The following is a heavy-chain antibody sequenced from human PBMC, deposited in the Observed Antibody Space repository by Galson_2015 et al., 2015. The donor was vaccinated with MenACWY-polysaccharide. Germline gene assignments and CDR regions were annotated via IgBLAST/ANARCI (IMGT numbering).Heavy chain of an antibody. CDR1: GLIFNNHW. CDR2: IRQAGLEK. CDR3: AREGLVEAFEK. D-gene: IGHD2-8*02. J-gene: IGHJ3*02. Sequence: STRLPRAPSGLIFNNHWMSWVRQAPGKGLEWVAHIRQAGLEKYHVDSVKGRFTITRDNAANSVFLQMNSLRVEDTAVYYCAREGLVEAFEKWGQGTMVTVSS. V-gene: IGHV3-7*01.